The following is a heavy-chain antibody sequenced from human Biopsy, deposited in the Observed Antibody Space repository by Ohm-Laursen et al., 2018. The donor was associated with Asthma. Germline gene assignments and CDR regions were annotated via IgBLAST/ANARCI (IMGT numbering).Heavy chain of an antibody. J-gene: IGHJ6*02. CDR2: ISVYNGNT. Sequence: ASVKVSCKTSGYTFNSAGITWVRQAPGQGLEWMGWISVYNGNTKVAQKLQDRVTMTTDTSTSTAYMELRSLRSDDTAVYFRARAVDYSHYYGIDVWGPGTTVTLSS. V-gene: IGHV1-18*01. CDR3: ARAVDYSHYYGIDV. CDR1: GYTFNSAG. D-gene: IGHD3-10*01.